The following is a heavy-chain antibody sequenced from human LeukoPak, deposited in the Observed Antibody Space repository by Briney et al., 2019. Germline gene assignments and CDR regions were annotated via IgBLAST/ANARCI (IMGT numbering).Heavy chain of an antibody. V-gene: IGHV3-9*01. J-gene: IGHJ4*02. Sequence: GGSLRLSCAASGFTFDGYAMHWVRQAPGKGLEWVSGISWNSGSIGYADSVKGRFTISRDNAKNSLYLQMNSLRAEDTALYYCAKDPHYYDSSGFDYWGQGTLVTVSS. CDR3: AKDPHYYDSSGFDY. D-gene: IGHD3-22*01. CDR2: ISWNSGSI. CDR1: GFTFDGYA.